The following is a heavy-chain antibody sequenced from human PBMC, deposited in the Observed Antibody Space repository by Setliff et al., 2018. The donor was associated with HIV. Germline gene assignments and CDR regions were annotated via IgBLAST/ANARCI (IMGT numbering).Heavy chain of an antibody. Sequence: GASVKVSCQVSGYSLTELSMHWVRQAPGKGLEWMGGFDPDDGETVYAQQFQGRVTMTEDTSTDTAYMELTSLRSEDTAMYYCAPVSSGWFDPWGQGTLVTVSS. CDR2: FDPDDGET. CDR1: GYSLTELS. D-gene: IGHD6-25*01. V-gene: IGHV1-24*01. CDR3: APVSSGWFDP. J-gene: IGHJ5*02.